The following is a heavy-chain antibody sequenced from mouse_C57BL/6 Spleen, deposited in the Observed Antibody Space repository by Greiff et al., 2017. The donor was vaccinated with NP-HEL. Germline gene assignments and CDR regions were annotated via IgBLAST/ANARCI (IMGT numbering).Heavy chain of an antibody. V-gene: IGHV1-64*01. CDR1: GYTFTSYW. CDR3: ARYYYGSSYAMDY. Sequence: QVQLQQPGAELVKPGASVKLSCKASGYTFTSYWMHWVKQRPGQGLEWIGMIHPNSGSTNYNEKFKSKATLTVDKSSCTAYMQLSSLTSEDSAVYYCARYYYGSSYAMDYWGQGTSVTVSS. CDR2: IHPNSGST. J-gene: IGHJ4*01. D-gene: IGHD1-1*01.